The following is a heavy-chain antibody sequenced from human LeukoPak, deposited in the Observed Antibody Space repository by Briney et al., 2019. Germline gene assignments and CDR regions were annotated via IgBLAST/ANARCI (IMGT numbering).Heavy chain of an antibody. CDR2: ISAYNGNT. CDR1: GYTFTSYG. J-gene: IGHJ6*02. CDR3: ARAPKGPLWFGELRHYYYGMDV. Sequence: ASVKVSCKASGYTFTSYGISWVRQAPGQGLEWMGWISAYNGNTNYAQKLQGRVTMTTDTSTSTAYMEPRSLRSDGTAVYYCARAPKGPLWFGELRHYYYGMDVWGQGTTVTVSS. D-gene: IGHD3-10*01. V-gene: IGHV1-18*01.